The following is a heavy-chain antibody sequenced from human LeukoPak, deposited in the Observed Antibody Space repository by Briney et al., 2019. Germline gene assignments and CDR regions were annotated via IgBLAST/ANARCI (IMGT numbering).Heavy chain of an antibody. CDR3: ARGSLLWFGELFHWFDP. Sequence: ASVKVSCKASGYTFTSYGISWVRQAPGQGLEWMGWISAYNGNTNYAQKLQGRVTMTTDTSTSTAYMELRSLRSDDTAVYYCARGSLLWFGELFHWFDPWGQGTLSPSPQ. CDR1: GYTFTSYG. CDR2: ISAYNGNT. D-gene: IGHD3-10*01. J-gene: IGHJ5*02. V-gene: IGHV1-18*01.